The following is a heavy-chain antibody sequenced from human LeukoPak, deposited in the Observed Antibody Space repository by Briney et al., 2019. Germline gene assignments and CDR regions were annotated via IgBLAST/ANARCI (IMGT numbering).Heavy chain of an antibody. Sequence: SVKVSCKASGYTFTSYDINWVRQAPGQGLEWMGGIIPIFGTANYAQKFQGRVTITADKYKSTAYMELSRLRSEDTAVYYCARDRQQLDHTTRYYFDYWGQGTLVTVSS. J-gene: IGHJ4*02. CDR1: GYTFTSYD. CDR3: ARDRQQLDHTTRYYFDY. D-gene: IGHD6-13*01. V-gene: IGHV1-69*06. CDR2: IIPIFGTA.